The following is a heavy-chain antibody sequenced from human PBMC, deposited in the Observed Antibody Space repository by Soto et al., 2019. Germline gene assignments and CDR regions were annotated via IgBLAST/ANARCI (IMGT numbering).Heavy chain of an antibody. D-gene: IGHD3-9*01. J-gene: IGHJ2*01. Sequence: QVQLQQWGAGPLRPLETLSLTCGVSGGSFSGYYWAWIRQSPGKGLEWIGEINDRGSINYNQSLKSRVSISVYTSKHHYSLNLRSLTAADTAVYYCARESHDILTGPPWVWYFDLWGRGTLVTVSS. CDR3: ARESHDILTGPPWVWYFDL. CDR2: INDRGSI. CDR1: GGSFSGYY. V-gene: IGHV4-34*01.